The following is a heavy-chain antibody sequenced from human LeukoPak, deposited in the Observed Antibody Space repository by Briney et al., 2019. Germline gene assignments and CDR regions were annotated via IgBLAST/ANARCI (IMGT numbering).Heavy chain of an antibody. Sequence: GGSLRLSCAASGFTFSTYSMNWVRQAPGKGLEWVSSISSRSNYAYYANSVKGRFTISRDNAKNSLYLQMNSLGPEDTAVYYCARDPYSGNYGNYYYYYMDVWGKGTTVTISS. D-gene: IGHD1-26*01. J-gene: IGHJ6*03. V-gene: IGHV3-21*04. CDR1: GFTFSTYS. CDR2: ISSRSNYA. CDR3: ARDPYSGNYGNYYYYYMDV.